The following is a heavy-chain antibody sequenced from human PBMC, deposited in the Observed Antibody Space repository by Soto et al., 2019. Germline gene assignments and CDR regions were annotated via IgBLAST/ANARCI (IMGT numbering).Heavy chain of an antibody. V-gene: IGHV5-51*01. Sequence: ESLKISCQGSGYNFSRYWIGWVRQMPGKGLEWMGIIYPGDSDPRYSPSFQGQVTISADKSISTAYLQWTSLKASDTATYYCVLHSSRWDIGYWGQGTLVTVSS. J-gene: IGHJ4*02. D-gene: IGHD6-19*01. CDR1: GYNFSRYW. CDR3: VLHSSRWDIGY. CDR2: IYPGDSDP.